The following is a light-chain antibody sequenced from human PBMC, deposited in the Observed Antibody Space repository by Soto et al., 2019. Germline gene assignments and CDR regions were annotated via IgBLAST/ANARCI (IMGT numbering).Light chain of an antibody. CDR3: QQANSFPLT. Sequence: DIQMTQSPSSLSASVGDRVTITCRASQSISRYLNCYQQKPGKAPKVLIFAASSLQSGVPSRFSGSGSGTDFTLTISSLQPEDFATYCCQQANSFPLTFGGGTTVDIK. CDR1: QSISRY. V-gene: IGKV1-39*01. CDR2: AAS. J-gene: IGKJ4*01.